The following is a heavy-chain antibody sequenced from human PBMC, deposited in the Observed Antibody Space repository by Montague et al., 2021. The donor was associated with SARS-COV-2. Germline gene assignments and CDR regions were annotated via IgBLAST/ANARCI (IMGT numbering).Heavy chain of an antibody. J-gene: IGHJ4*02. CDR2: NYYSAST. D-gene: IGHD3-10*01. CDR3: ARRRQLLRSYFDY. CDR1: GGSISSSSYY. Sequence: SETLSLTCTISGGSISSSSYYWGWLRQPPGKGLEWIGSNYYSASTYYNPSLKSRVTISVDTSKNQLSLKLSAVTAADTAVYVCARRRQLLRSYFDYWGQGTLVTVSS. V-gene: IGHV4-39*01.